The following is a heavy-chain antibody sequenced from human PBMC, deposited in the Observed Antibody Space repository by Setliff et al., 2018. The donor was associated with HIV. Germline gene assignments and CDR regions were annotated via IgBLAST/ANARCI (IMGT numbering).Heavy chain of an antibody. J-gene: IGHJ4*02. CDR2: ITSSGGTA. CDR3: AARDPKVGFCSTTTCPIY. D-gene: IGHD2-2*03. V-gene: IGHV3-11*04. CDR1: GFTFSDYS. Sequence: SLSCAASGFTFSDYSMTWIRQAPGKGLEWVSYITSSGGTAYSADSVRGRFTISRDNAKDSLFLQMNSLRAEDTAVYYCAARDPKVGFCSTTTCPIYWGQGTLVTVSS.